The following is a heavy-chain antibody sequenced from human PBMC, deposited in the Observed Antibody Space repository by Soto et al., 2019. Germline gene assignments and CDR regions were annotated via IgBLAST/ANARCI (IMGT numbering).Heavy chain of an antibody. CDR2: TYYKSKWYY. Sequence: SQTLSLTCDISGDSVSSNSAGWNWIRQTPSRGLEWLGRTYYKSKWYYTYAASVKSRITVSPGTSKNQFSLQLTSVTPEDTAVYYCARGSWDDVSGHYYMDVWDKGTTVTVSS. CDR1: GDSVSSNSAG. V-gene: IGHV6-1*01. CDR3: ARGSWDDVSGHYYMDV. J-gene: IGHJ6*03. D-gene: IGHD1-1*01.